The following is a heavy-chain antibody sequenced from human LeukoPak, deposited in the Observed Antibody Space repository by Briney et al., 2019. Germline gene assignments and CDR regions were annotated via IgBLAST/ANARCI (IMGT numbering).Heavy chain of an antibody. CDR1: GFTFSSYW. J-gene: IGHJ3*02. CDR3: ARDTTVTTFSSAFDI. Sequence: GGSLRLSCAASGFTFSSYWMSWVRQAPGKGLEWVANIKQDGSEKHYVDSVKGRFTISRDNAKNSLYLQMNSLRAEDTAVYYCARDTTVTTFSSAFDIWGQGTMVTVSS. D-gene: IGHD4-11*01. CDR2: IKQDGSEK. V-gene: IGHV3-7*01.